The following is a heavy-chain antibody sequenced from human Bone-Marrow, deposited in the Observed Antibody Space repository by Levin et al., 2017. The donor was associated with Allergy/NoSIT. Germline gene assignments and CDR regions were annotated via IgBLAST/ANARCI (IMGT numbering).Heavy chain of an antibody. J-gene: IGHJ5*02. CDR1: GFSLSATKMG. CDR3: ARRRWEDYGRSGYARFDT. V-gene: IGHV2-5*02. D-gene: IGHD3-22*01. Sequence: SGPTLVKPTQTLTLTCTFSGFSLSATKMGVGWFRQSPGKALEWLALIYWDDEKRYSPTLNNRLTITKDTSRNQVVLKMPNRDTVDTATYDWARRRWEDYGRSGYARFDTWGQGTLVTVSS. CDR2: IYWDDEK.